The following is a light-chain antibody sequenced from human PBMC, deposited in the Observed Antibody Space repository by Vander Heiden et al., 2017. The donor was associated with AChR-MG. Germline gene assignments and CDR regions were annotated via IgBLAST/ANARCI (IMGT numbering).Light chain of an antibody. CDR2: LAS. J-gene: IGKJ1*01. CDR3: MEGIQWWT. V-gene: IGKV2-28*01. Sequence: DIVMTQSPLSLSVTPGEPASISCRSSQSLLHSQGYTYLDWYVQKPGQSPQLLIFLASNRANGVPDRFSGSGSGTDFTLKISRVEHEDVGVYYCMEGIQWWTFGQRTKVEIK. CDR1: QSLLHSQGYTY.